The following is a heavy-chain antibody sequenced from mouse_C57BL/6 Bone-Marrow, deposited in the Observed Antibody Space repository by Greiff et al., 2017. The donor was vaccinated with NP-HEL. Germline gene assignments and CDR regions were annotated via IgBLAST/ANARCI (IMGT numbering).Heavy chain of an antibody. V-gene: IGHV1-66*01. J-gene: IGHJ3*01. D-gene: IGHD1-1*01. Sequence: VQLQESGPELVKPGASVKISCKASGYRFTSYYIHWVKQRPGQGLEWIGWIYPGSGNTKYNEKFKGKATLTADTSSSTAYMQLSSLTSEDSAVYYCARNYYGSSYAWFAYWGQGTLVTVSA. CDR2: IYPGSGNT. CDR3: ARNYYGSSYAWFAY. CDR1: GYRFTSYY.